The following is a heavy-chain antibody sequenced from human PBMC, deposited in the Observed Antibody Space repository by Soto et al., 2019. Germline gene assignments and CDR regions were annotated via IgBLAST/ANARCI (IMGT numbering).Heavy chain of an antibody. Sequence: SEILSLTCAVSGGSISSSNWWSWVRQPPGKGLEWIGEIYHSGSTNYNPSLKSRVTISVDKSKNQFALKLSSVTAADTAVYYCARVGRRITIGGVIVGDDAFDIWGQGTMVTVS. J-gene: IGHJ3*02. CDR3: ARVGRRITIGGVIVGDDAFDI. D-gene: IGHD3-16*02. CDR2: IYHSGST. V-gene: IGHV4-4*02. CDR1: GGSISSSNW.